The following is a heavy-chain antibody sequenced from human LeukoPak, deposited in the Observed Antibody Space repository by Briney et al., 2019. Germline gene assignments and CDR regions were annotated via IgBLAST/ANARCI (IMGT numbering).Heavy chain of an antibody. D-gene: IGHD5-12*01. J-gene: IGHJ4*02. CDR1: GYTFTAYY. Sequence: ASVKVSCKASGYTFTAYYFHWVRQAPGQGLEWMGWINPNSGGTNYAQNFQGRVTMTWDTSISAAYMELNRLRTDDTAVYYCARDHSRYADHYFDYWGQGTLVTVSS. V-gene: IGHV1-2*02. CDR3: ARDHSRYADHYFDY. CDR2: INPNSGGT.